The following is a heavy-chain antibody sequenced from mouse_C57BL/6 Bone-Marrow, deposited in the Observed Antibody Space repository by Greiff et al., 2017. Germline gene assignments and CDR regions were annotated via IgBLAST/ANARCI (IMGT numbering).Heavy chain of an antibody. J-gene: IGHJ3*01. V-gene: IGHV1-47*01. CDR3: ARRGYDYAAWFAY. CDR2: FHPYNDDT. CDR1: GYTFTTYP. D-gene: IGHD2-4*01. Sequence: QVHVKQSGAELVKPGASVKMSCKASGYTFTTYPIEWMKQNHGKSLEWIGNFHPYNDDTKYNEKFKGKATLTVEKSSSTVYLELSRLTSDDSAVYYCARRGYDYAAWFAYWGQGTLVTVSA.